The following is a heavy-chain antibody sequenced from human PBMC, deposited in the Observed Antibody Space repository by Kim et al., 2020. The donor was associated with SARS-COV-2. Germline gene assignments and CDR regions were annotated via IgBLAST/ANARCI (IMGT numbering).Heavy chain of an antibody. V-gene: IGHV1-3*01. CDR3: ARASVAAANYFYAMDV. J-gene: IGHJ6*02. Sequence: ASVKVSCKASGYNFTSQSIHWVRLAPGQRLEWLGWINAGTGRTRYSQTFQGRVTITSDTSASTAYMVLSSLRSEDTAVYYCARASVAAANYFYAMDVWGLGTTVTVS. CDR1: GYNFTSQS. CDR2: INAGTGRT. D-gene: IGHD2-2*01.